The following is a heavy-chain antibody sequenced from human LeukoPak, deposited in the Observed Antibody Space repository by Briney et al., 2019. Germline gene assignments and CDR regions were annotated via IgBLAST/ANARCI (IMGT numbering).Heavy chain of an antibody. CDR1: GGTFSSYA. CDR3: TREDY. CDR2: ISPDSTGT. J-gene: IGHJ4*02. V-gene: IGHV1-2*02. Sequence: ASVKVSCKASGGTFSSYAISWVRQAPGQGLEWMGWISPDSTGTNYAQKFQGRVTMTRDTSISTAYMELSRLRFDDTAVYYCTREDYWGQGTLVTVSS.